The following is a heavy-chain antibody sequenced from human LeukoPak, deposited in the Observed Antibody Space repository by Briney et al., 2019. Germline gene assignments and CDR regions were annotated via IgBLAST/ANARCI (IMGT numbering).Heavy chain of an antibody. CDR3: ARHLRGGGYCSGGSCYHVWFDP. D-gene: IGHD2-15*01. Sequence: GESLKISCKGSGYSFSSYWIGWVRQMPGKGLEWMGIIYPDDSDTRYSPSFQGQVTISADKSINTAYLQWSSLKASDTAMYYCARHLRGGGYCSGGSCYHVWFDPWGQGTLVTVSS. CDR1: GYSFSSYW. J-gene: IGHJ5*02. V-gene: IGHV5-51*01. CDR2: IYPDDSDT.